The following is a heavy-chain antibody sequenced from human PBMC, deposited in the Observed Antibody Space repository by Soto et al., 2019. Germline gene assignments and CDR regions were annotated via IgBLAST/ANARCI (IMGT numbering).Heavy chain of an antibody. J-gene: IGHJ6*03. CDR2: IYPGDSDT. CDR1: GYSFTSYW. CDR3: ARHHTSAGSGSYYYYYYMDV. V-gene: IGHV5-51*01. Sequence: GEALKISCKGSGYSFTSYWIGWVRQMPGKGLEWMGIIYPGDSDTRYSPSFQGQVTISADKSISTAYLQWSSLKASDTAMYYCARHHTSAGSGSYYYYYYMDVWGKGTTVTVSS. D-gene: IGHD6-13*01.